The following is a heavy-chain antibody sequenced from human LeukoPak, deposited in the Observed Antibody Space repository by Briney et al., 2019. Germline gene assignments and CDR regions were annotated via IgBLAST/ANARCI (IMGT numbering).Heavy chain of an antibody. CDR3: ARAWSSDSSYYYGMDV. D-gene: IGHD5-18*01. CDR2: IYYSGST. V-gene: IGHV4-59*01. CDR1: GGSISSYY. Sequence: SETLSLTCTVSGGSISSYYWSWIRQPPGKGLEWIGYIYYSGSTNYNPSLKSRVTISVDTSKNQFSLKLSSVTAADTAVYYCARAWSSDSSYYYGMDVWGQGTTVTASS. J-gene: IGHJ6*02.